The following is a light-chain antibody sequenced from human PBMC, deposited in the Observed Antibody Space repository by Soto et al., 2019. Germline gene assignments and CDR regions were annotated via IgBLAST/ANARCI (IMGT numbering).Light chain of an antibody. V-gene: IGLV2-14*01. CDR2: DVS. CDR1: NSDIGRYNY. CDR3: SSYTSSSTPVV. J-gene: IGLJ2*01. Sequence: QSALTQPASVSGSPGQSITISCTGTNSDIGRYNYVSWYQQHPGETPKVMIYDVSNRPSGVSNRFSGSKSGNTASLTISGLQAEDEADYYCSSYTSSSTPVVFGGGTKLTVL.